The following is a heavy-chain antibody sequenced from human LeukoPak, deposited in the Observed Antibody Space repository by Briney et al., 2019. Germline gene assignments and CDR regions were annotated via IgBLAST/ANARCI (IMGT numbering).Heavy chain of an antibody. D-gene: IGHD3-10*01. CDR3: ARSRPHGSGIYFLNVGFYMDV. J-gene: IGHJ6*03. CDR1: GGTFSSYA. CDR2: IIPIFGTA. Sequence: SVKVSCKASGGTFSSYAISWVRQAPGQGLEWMGGIIPIFGTANYAQKFQGRVTITADESTSTAYMELSRLRSDDTAVYYCARSRPHGSGIYFLNVGFYMDVWGKGTTVTVSS. V-gene: IGHV1-69*13.